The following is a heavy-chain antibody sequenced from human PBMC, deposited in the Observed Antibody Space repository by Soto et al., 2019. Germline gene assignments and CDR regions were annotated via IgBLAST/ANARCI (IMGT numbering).Heavy chain of an antibody. V-gene: IGHV3-53*01. D-gene: IGHD1-1*01. J-gene: IGHJ5*02. CDR3: ARGTDDAKIRFDH. CDR1: GFTVSSNY. Sequence: XGSLRLSCAAAGFTVSSNYMSWDRQAPGKGLEWVSSIHPGGDTFYADSVKGRFSFSRDNSKNMVYLQMNSLRVEDTAVYYCARGTDDAKIRFDHWGQGTLVTVSS. CDR2: IHPGGDT.